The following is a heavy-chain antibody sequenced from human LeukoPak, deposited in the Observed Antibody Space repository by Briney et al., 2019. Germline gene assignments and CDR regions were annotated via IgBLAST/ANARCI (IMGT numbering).Heavy chain of an antibody. CDR2: IYYSGST. Sequence: SETLSLTCTVSGGSISSSSYYWGWIRQPPGKGLEWIGSIYYSGSTYYNPSLKSRVTISVDTSKNQFSPKLSSVTAADTAVYYCARHMYSSSWSDAFDIWGQGTMVTVSS. D-gene: IGHD6-13*01. CDR3: ARHMYSSSWSDAFDI. V-gene: IGHV4-39*01. J-gene: IGHJ3*02. CDR1: GGSISSSSYY.